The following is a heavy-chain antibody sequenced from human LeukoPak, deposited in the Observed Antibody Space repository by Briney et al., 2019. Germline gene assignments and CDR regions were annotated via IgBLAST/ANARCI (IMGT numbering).Heavy chain of an antibody. CDR2: IKQDGSEK. Sequence: GGSLRLSCAASGFRFSSYWMSWVRQAPGKGLEWVANIKQDGSEKYYVDSVKGRFTISRDNAKNTVYLQMNSLRAEDTAVYYCSRGGLSGATPDYWGQGTLVTVSS. J-gene: IGHJ4*02. D-gene: IGHD2-15*01. CDR1: GFRFSSYW. V-gene: IGHV3-7*01. CDR3: SRGGLSGATPDY.